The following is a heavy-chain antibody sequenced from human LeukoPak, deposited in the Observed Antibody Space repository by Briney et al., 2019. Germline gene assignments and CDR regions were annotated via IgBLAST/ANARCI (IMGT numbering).Heavy chain of an antibody. Sequence: PGGSLRLSCAASGFTFSSYAMSWDRQAPGRGLEWVSAISGSGGSTYYADSVKGRFTISRDNSKNTLYLQMNSLRAEDTAVYYCAKDGRRYFDWLSSFGYYYYYMDVWGKGTTVTVSS. CDR3: AKDGRRYFDWLSSFGYYYYYMDV. CDR1: GFTFSSYA. CDR2: ISGSGGST. J-gene: IGHJ6*03. D-gene: IGHD3-9*01. V-gene: IGHV3-23*01.